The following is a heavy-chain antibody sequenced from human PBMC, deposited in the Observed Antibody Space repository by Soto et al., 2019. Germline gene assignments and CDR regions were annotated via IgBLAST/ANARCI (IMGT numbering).Heavy chain of an antibody. J-gene: IGHJ6*02. CDR3: ARVRIAARTGAYGMDV. V-gene: IGHV4-4*07. CDR1: GGSISSYY. Sequence: SETLSLTCTVSGGSISSYYWSWIRQPAGKGLEWIGRIYTSGSTNYNPSLKSRVTMSVDTSKNQFSLKLSSVTAADTAVYYCARVRIAARTGAYGMDVWGQGTTVTV. D-gene: IGHD6-6*01. CDR2: IYTSGST.